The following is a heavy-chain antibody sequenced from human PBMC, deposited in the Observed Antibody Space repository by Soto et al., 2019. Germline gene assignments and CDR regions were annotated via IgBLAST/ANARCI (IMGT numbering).Heavy chain of an antibody. V-gene: IGHV4-39*01. CDR1: GGSISSSSYY. CDR3: AKGGSGSYSNAFDI. Sequence: PSETLCLTWTVSGGSISSSSYYRSWIRQHPGKGLEWIVSIYYSWSTYYNPSLKSRVTISVDTSKNQFSLKLSSVTAADTAVYYCAKGGSGSYSNAFDIWGQGTMVTVSS. J-gene: IGHJ3*02. D-gene: IGHD3-10*01. CDR2: IYYSWST.